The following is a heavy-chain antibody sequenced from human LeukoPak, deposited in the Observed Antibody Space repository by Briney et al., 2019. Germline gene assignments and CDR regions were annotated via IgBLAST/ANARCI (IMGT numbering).Heavy chain of an antibody. D-gene: IGHD3-9*01. CDR3: AREPYDILTGTFDY. J-gene: IGHJ4*02. CDR2: ISSSGSTI. Sequence: PGGSLRLSCAASGFTFSDYYMSWVRQAPGKGLEWVSYISSSGSTIYYADSVKGRFTISRDNAKNSLYLQMNSLRAEDTAVYYCAREPYDILTGTFDYWGQGTLVTVSS. CDR1: GFTFSDYY. V-gene: IGHV3-11*01.